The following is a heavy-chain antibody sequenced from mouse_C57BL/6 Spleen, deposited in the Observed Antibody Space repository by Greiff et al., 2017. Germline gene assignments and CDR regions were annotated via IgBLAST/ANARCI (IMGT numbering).Heavy chain of an antibody. V-gene: IGHV1-55*01. CDR2: IYPGSGST. CDR1: GYTFTSYW. D-gene: IGHD2-13*01. CDR3: ARSRVNYYAMDY. Sequence: VQLQQPGAELVKPGASVKMSCKASGYTFTSYWITWVKQRPGQGLEWIGDIYPGSGSTNYNEKFKSKATLTADKSSSTAYMQLSSLTSEDSAVYFCARSRVNYYAMDYWGQGTSVTVSS. J-gene: IGHJ4*01.